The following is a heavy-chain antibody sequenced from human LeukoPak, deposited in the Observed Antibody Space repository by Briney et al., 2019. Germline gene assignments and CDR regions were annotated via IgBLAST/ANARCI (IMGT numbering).Heavy chain of an antibody. CDR1: GFTFSNYW. CDR3: ARVLLPGAAVVPFDC. Sequence: GGSLRLSCAVSGFTFSNYWMNWVRQAPGQGLEWVANIKQDGSETYYADSVKGRFTISRDSAKNTLYLQMNSLRAEDTAVYYCARVLLPGAAVVPFDCWGQGTLVTVSS. V-gene: IGHV3-7*01. D-gene: IGHD5-18*01. J-gene: IGHJ4*02. CDR2: IKQDGSET.